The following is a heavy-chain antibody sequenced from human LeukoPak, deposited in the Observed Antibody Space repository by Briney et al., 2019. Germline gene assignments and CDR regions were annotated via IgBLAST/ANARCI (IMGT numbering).Heavy chain of an antibody. J-gene: IGHJ4*02. CDR3: ARAMVTAHRFDY. Sequence: GGSLRLSCAASGFTFSSYEMNWVRQAPGKGLEWVSYISSSGSTIYYADSVKGRFTISRDNAKNSLYLQMNSLRAEDTAVYYCARAMVTAHRFDYWGQGTLVTVSS. V-gene: IGHV3-48*03. CDR2: ISSSGSTI. D-gene: IGHD2-21*02. CDR1: GFTFSSYE.